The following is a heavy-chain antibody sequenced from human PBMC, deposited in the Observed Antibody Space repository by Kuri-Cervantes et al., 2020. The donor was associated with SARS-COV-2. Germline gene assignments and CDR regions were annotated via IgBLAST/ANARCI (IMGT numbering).Heavy chain of an antibody. CDR2: ISSSSSYT. CDR3: ARDVTGTTSWFDP. CDR1: GFTFSDYY. D-gene: IGHD1-7*01. J-gene: IGHJ5*02. Sequence: SLKISCAASGFTFSDYYMSWIRQAPGKGLEWVSYISSSSSYTNYADSVKGRFTISRDNAKNSLYLQMNSLRAEDTAVYYCARDVTGTTSWFDPWGQGTLVTVSS. V-gene: IGHV3-11*06.